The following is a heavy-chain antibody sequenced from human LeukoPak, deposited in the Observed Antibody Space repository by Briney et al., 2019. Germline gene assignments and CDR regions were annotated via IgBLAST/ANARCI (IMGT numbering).Heavy chain of an antibody. Sequence: DPGGSLRLSCAASGFTFSSSAMSWVRQAPGKGLEWVSTISGSGDRTYYADSVKGRFTISRDNSKNTLFLHMNSLRAEDTAVYSCAKGYYGSGSYGWFDYWGQGTLVTVSS. V-gene: IGHV3-23*01. CDR1: GFTFSSSA. D-gene: IGHD3-10*01. CDR3: AKGYYGSGSYGWFDY. CDR2: ISGSGDRT. J-gene: IGHJ4*02.